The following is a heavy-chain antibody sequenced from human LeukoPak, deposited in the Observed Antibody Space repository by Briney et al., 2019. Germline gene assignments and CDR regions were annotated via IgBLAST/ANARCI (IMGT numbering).Heavy chain of an antibody. CDR2: IIPIFGTA. CDR1: GGTFSSYA. J-gene: IGHJ4*02. D-gene: IGHD1-14*01. Sequence: ASVKVSCKASGGTFSSYAISWVRQAPGQGLEWMGGIIPIFGTANYAQKFQGRVTITTDESTSTAYMELSSLRSEDTGGYYCAGGGSRGSEAEEGLFDYWGQGTLVTVSS. V-gene: IGHV1-69*05. CDR3: AGGGSRGSEAEEGLFDY.